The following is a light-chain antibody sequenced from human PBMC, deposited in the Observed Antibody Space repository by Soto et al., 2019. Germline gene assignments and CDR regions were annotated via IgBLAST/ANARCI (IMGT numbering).Light chain of an antibody. J-gene: IGLJ2*01. CDR2: RNN. CDR1: SSNIGSNY. Sequence: QSVLTQPPSASGTPGQRVTISCSGSSSNIGSNYVFWYQQLPGTAPKPLTYRNNQRPSGVPDRFSGSKSGTSPSLAISGLRSEDEADYYCAAWDDSLSGPVFGGGTKLTVL. V-gene: IGLV1-47*01. CDR3: AAWDDSLSGPV.